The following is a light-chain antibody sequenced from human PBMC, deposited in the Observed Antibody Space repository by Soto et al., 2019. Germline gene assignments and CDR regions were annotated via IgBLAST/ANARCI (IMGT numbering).Light chain of an antibody. CDR3: QLYGASDLFT. CDR2: GAS. CDR1: HAITTNY. J-gene: IGKJ2*01. Sequence: LTQSPGTLSLSPGESATLSCTASHAITTNYLAWYQHKLGRPPRLLIAGASSRATGVPDRFSGSGSGTAFTFTISRLEPGDFATYYCQLYGASDLFTFGPGTKLEI. V-gene: IGKV3-20*01.